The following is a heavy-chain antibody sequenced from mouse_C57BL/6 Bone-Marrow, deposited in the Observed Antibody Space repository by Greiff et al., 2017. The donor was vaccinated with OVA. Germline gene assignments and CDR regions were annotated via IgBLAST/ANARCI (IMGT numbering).Heavy chain of an antibody. J-gene: IGHJ1*03. CDR2: INPSSGYT. D-gene: IGHD2-10*02. CDR1: GYTFTSYW. CDR3: ARRGVSPWYCDV. Sequence: VQLQQSGAELAKPGASVKLSCKASGYTFTSYWMHWVKQRPGHGLEWIGYINPSSGYTKYNQKFKDKATLTADKSSRTAYMQLSSLTYEDSAVYYCARRGVSPWYCDVWGTGTTGTVAS. V-gene: IGHV1-7*01.